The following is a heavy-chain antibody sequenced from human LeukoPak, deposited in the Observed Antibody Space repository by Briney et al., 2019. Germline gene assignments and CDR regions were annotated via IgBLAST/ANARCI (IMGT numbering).Heavy chain of an antibody. CDR3: ARNYGSGSPDY. D-gene: IGHD3-10*01. V-gene: IGHV1-46*01. CDR2: INPSGSAT. Sequence: ASVKVSCKASGYSFTSHYMHWVRQAPGQGLEWMGLINPSGSATRYAQSFQGRVTMTRDLSTSTDYMELSSLRSDDTAVYFCARNYGSGSPDYWGEGTLVTVSS. CDR1: GYSFTSHY. J-gene: IGHJ4*02.